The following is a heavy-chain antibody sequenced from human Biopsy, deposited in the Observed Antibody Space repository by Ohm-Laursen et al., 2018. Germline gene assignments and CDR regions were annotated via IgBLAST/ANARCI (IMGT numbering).Heavy chain of an antibody. D-gene: IGHD1-26*01. V-gene: IGHV4-59*08. Sequence: SETLSLTCTVSGDSVSNNFWTWIRQPPGKTLEWIAYKFYRGTTTYNPSLKDRVIVSVDPPKSQFSLKLTSVTASGTAIYYCARLTRRGNIIFFDYWGQGTLVAVSS. CDR3: ARLTRRGNIIFFDY. CDR1: GDSVSNNF. J-gene: IGHJ4*02. CDR2: KFYRGTT.